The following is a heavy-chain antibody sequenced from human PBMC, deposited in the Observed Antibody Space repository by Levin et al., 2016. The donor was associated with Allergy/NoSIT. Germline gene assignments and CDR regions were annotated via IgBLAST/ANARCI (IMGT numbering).Heavy chain of an antibody. V-gene: IGHV1-2*02. Sequence: ASVKVSCKAFGYSFTGYYMHWVRQAPGQGLEWMGWINPNSGGTNYAQKFQGRVTMTRDTSISTAYMELSRLRSDDTAVYYCARDDYSSSSCDYWGQGTLVTVSS. CDR2: INPNSGGT. CDR3: ARDDYSSSSCDY. CDR1: GYSFTGYY. J-gene: IGHJ4*02. D-gene: IGHD6-6*01.